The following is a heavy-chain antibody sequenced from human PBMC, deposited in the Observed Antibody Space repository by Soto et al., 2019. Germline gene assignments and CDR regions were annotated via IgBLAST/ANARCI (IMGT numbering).Heavy chain of an antibody. Sequence: QVQLVESGGGVVQPGRSLRLSCAASGFTFSSYGMHWVRQAPGKGLEWVAVISYDGSNKYYADSVKGRFTISRDNSKNTLYLQMNSLRAEDTAVYYCAKDVMGAPYYYYGMDVW. CDR2: ISYDGSNK. CDR1: GFTFSSYG. J-gene: IGHJ6*01. CDR3: AKDVMGAPYYYYGMDV. V-gene: IGHV3-30*18. D-gene: IGHD1-26*01.